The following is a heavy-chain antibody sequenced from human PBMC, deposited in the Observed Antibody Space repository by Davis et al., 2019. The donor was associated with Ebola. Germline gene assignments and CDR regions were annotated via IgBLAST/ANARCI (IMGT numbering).Heavy chain of an antibody. CDR3: ARDRLRRFDY. D-gene: IGHD4-17*01. J-gene: IGHJ4*02. V-gene: IGHV4-34*01. CDR2: INHSGST. Sequence: SETLSLTCAVYGGSFSGYYWSWIRQPPGKGLEWIGEINHSGSTNYNPSLKSRVTISVDTSKNQFSLKLSSVTAADTAVYYCARDRLRRFDYWGQGTLVTVSS. CDR1: GGSFSGYY.